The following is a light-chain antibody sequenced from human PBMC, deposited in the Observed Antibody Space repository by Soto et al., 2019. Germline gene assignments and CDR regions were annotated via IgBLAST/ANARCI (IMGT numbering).Light chain of an antibody. CDR3: MQGLTTPLT. V-gene: IGKV2-28*01. CDR2: LGY. Sequence: DIVLTQSPLSLPVTPGEPASISCRSSQSLLSSNGNNYLDWYLQKPGQSQQVLIYLGYNRASGVPDRFSGSGSGTDFTLKISRVEAEDVGVYYFMQGLTTPLTFGGGTKVEIK. J-gene: IGKJ4*01. CDR1: QSLLSSNGNNY.